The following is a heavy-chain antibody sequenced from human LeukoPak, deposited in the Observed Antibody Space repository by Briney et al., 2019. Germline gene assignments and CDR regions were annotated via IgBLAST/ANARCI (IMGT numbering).Heavy chain of an antibody. Sequence: PSETLSLTCTVSGGSISSYYWSWIRQPPGKGLEWIGYIYYSGSTNYNPSLKSRVTISVDTSKNQFSLKLSSVTAADTAVYYCARGKYYDFWSGYYWNWFDPWGQGTLVTVSS. V-gene: IGHV4-59*12. CDR3: ARGKYYDFWSGYYWNWFDP. D-gene: IGHD3-3*01. J-gene: IGHJ5*02. CDR1: GGSISSYY. CDR2: IYYSGST.